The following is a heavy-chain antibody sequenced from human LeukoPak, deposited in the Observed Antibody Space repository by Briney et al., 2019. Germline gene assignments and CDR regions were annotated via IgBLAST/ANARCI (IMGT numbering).Heavy chain of an antibody. Sequence: GGSLRLSCAASGYPFSTYAMSWVRQAPGKGLEWVSSIRGSDGSTYYADSVKGRFAISRDNSKNTLHLQMNSLRAEDTAVCYCAKDVYGDHGGLDYWGQGTLVTVSS. CDR3: AKDVYGDHGGLDY. CDR1: GYPFSTYA. V-gene: IGHV3-23*01. CDR2: IRGSDGST. J-gene: IGHJ4*02. D-gene: IGHD4-23*01.